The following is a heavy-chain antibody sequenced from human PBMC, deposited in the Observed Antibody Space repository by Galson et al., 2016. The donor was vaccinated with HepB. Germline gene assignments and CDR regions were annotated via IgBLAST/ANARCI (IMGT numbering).Heavy chain of an antibody. D-gene: IGHD3-10*01. J-gene: IGHJ4*02. V-gene: IGHV1-18*01. CDR2: ISAYNGDT. Sequence: SVKVSCKASGYTFTNYGISWVRQAPGQGLEWMGWISAYNGDTSYAQKLQGRVTMTTDTSTSTAYMELRSLRSADTAVYYCAGGYYASGRSDFDYWGQGTLVTVSS. CDR1: GYTFTNYG. CDR3: AGGYYASGRSDFDY.